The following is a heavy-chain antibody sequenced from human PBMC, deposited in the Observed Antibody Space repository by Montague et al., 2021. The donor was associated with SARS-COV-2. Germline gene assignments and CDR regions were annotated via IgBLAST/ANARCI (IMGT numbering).Heavy chain of an antibody. D-gene: IGHD3-16*01. J-gene: IGHJ6*02. CDR3: AREEGDYGGMDV. V-gene: IGHV4-30-2*01. CDR1: GGSISSGGYS. Sequence: TLSLTCAVSGGSISSGGYSWIWIWQPPGKGLEWIGYIYHSGSTYYNSSLKIRVTISVDRSKNQFSLKLSSVTAADTAVYYCAREEGDYGGMDVWGQGTTVTVSS. CDR2: IYHSGST.